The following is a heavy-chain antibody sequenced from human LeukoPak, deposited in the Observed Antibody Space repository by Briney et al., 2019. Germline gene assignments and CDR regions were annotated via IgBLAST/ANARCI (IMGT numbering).Heavy chain of an antibody. J-gene: IGHJ2*01. Sequence: SETLSLTCTVSGGSISSYYWSWIRQPAGKGLEWIGYIYYSGITNYNPSLKSRVTISVDTSKNQFSLKLSSVTAADTAVYYCARHLRYCSGGSCSTRYFDLWGRGTLVTVSS. CDR3: ARHLRYCSGGSCSTRYFDL. CDR1: GGSISSYY. CDR2: IYYSGIT. V-gene: IGHV4-59*08. D-gene: IGHD2-15*01.